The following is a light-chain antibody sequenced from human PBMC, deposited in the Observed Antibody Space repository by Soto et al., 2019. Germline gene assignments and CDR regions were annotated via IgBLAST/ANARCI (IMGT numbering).Light chain of an antibody. V-gene: IGKV1-8*01. Sequence: AIRMTQSPSSLSASTGDRVTITCRASQDISSHLAWYQQKPGKAPKFLMYDASTLQDGLPSRFSGSGSGTDFTPTISSLQSEDFAKYYCEQYQSYPLTFGQGTKVETK. CDR2: DAS. CDR3: EQYQSYPLT. CDR1: QDISSH. J-gene: IGKJ1*01.